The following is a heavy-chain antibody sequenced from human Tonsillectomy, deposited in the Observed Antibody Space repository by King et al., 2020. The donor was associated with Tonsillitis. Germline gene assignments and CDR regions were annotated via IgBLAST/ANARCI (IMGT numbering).Heavy chain of an antibody. J-gene: IGHJ4*02. CDR3: ARAPLATVMGYYFDY. Sequence: VQLVESGGGLVQPGGSLRLSCAASGFTFSSYWMSWVRQAPGKGLEWVANINQDGSEKYYVDSVEGRFTISRDNAKNSLYLQMSSLRAEDTAVYYCARAPLATVMGYYFDYWGQGTLVTVSS. D-gene: IGHD4-11*01. CDR1: GFTFSSYW. V-gene: IGHV3-7*01. CDR2: INQDGSEK.